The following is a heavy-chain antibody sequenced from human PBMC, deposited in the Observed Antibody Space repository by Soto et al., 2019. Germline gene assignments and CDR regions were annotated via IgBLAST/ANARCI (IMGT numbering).Heavy chain of an antibody. Sequence: SVKVSCKASGGTFSSYAISWVRQAPGQGLEWMGGITPIFGTANYAQKFQGRVTITADESTSTAYMELSSLRSEDTAVYYCAGGYSYVQFDYWGQGTLVTVSS. J-gene: IGHJ4*02. V-gene: IGHV1-69*13. CDR3: AGGYSYVQFDY. CDR2: ITPIFGTA. D-gene: IGHD5-18*01. CDR1: GGTFSSYA.